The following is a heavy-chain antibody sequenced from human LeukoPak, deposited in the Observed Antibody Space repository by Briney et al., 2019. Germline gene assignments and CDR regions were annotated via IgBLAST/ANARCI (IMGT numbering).Heavy chain of an antibody. J-gene: IGHJ4*02. CDR2: INHSGST. Sequence: SETLSLTCAVYGGSFSGYYWSWIRQPPGKGLEWIGEINHSGSTKYNPSLKSRVTISVDTSKNQFSLKLSSVTAADTAVYYCAREDIVVVPAAKKIADSFDYWGQGTLVTVSS. D-gene: IGHD2-2*01. CDR3: AREDIVVVPAAKKIADSFDY. V-gene: IGHV4-34*01. CDR1: GGSFSGYY.